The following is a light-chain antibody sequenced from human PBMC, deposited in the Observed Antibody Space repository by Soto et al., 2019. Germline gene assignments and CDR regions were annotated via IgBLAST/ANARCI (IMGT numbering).Light chain of an antibody. CDR2: EVS. V-gene: IGLV2-8*01. J-gene: IGLJ2*01. CDR1: SSDVGGSNY. CDR3: SSYAGSNNVV. Sequence: QSVLTQPPSASGSPGQSVTISCTGNSSDVGGSNYVSWYQQHPGKAPKLMIYEVSKRPSGVPDRFSGSKSGNTASMTVSGLQAEDEADYYCSSYAGSNNVVFGGGTKLTVL.